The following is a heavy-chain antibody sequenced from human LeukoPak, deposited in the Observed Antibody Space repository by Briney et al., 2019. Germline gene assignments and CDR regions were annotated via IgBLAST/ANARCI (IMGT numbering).Heavy chain of an antibody. CDR2: IRDTGET. D-gene: IGHD2-15*01. CDR1: GFSVSNYY. V-gene: IGHV3-66*03. J-gene: IGHJ5*02. Sequence: GGSLRLSCAISGFSVSNYYMSWVRQALGKGLEWVSLIRDTGETFFADSVRGRFTLSRDNSKNTMYLQMNRLRVEDTAVYFCARDRAATQDWVEFDPWGQGTLVTVSS. CDR3: ARDRAATQDWVEFDP.